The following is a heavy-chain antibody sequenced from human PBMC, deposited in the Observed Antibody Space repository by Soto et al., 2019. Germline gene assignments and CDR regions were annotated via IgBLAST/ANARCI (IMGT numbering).Heavy chain of an antibody. V-gene: IGHV3-30-3*01. CDR2: ISYDGSNK. CDR3: ARPLWSDDYNWGYFDL. Sequence: QVQLVESGGGVVQPGRSLRLSCAASGFTFSSYAMHWVRQAPGKGLEWVAVISYDGSNKYYADSVKGRFTIYRDNSKNTLDLQLNGLRAEDTAVYYCARPLWSDDYNWGYFDLWGRGPLVAVSS. D-gene: IGHD4-4*01. CDR1: GFTFSSYA. J-gene: IGHJ2*01.